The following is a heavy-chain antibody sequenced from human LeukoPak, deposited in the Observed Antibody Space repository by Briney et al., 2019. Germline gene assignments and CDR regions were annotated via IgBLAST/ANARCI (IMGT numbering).Heavy chain of an antibody. J-gene: IGHJ6*03. CDR2: FYTSGNT. D-gene: IGHD3-10*01. Sequence: KPSETLSLTCTVSGGSISRYYWSWIRQTARKGLEWIGGFYTSGNTNYNPSLKSRVTMSVEKSKNQFSLKLSSVTAADTAVYYCVRDFGSGSSRRNNYYMDVWGKGTTVTVSS. V-gene: IGHV4-4*07. CDR3: VRDFGSGSSRRNNYYMDV. CDR1: GGSISRYY.